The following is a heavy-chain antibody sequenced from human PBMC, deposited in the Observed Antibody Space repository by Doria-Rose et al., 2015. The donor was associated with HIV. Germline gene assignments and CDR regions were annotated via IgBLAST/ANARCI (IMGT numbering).Heavy chain of an antibody. V-gene: IGHV2-26*01. CDR1: GVSLSSPGMA. CDR2: IFSDDER. D-gene: IGHD6-13*01. Sequence: PTETLTLTCTVSGVSLSSPGMAVSWIRQPPGKALEWLANIFSDDERNYKTSLRSRLTISKGTYKSQVVLNMTDLDPVDAATYYCARIKSSRWYHKYYFDFWGQGTLVIVSA. CDR3: ARIKSSRWYHKYYFDF. J-gene: IGHJ4*02.